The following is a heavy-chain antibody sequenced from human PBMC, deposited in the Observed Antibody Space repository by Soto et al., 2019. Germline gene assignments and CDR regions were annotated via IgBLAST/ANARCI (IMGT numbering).Heavy chain of an antibody. CDR1: GFTFSSYS. Sequence: GGSLRLSCAASGFTFSSYSMNWVRQAPGKGLEWVSSISSSSSYIYYADSVKGRFTISRDNAKNSLYLQVNSLRAEDTAVYYCAREGIAAALDYWGQGTLVTVST. J-gene: IGHJ4*02. D-gene: IGHD6-13*01. CDR3: AREGIAAALDY. V-gene: IGHV3-21*01. CDR2: ISSSSSYI.